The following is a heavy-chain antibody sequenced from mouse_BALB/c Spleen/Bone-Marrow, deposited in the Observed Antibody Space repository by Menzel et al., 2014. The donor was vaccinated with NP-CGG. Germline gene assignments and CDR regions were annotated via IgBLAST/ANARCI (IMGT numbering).Heavy chain of an antibody. CDR2: IDTSDSYI. D-gene: IGHD2-4*01. CDR1: GYTFXDKW. CDR3: ARGGHDFSLDY. J-gene: IGHJ4*01. Sequence: QVQLKDSGAEFVMPGASVKMSCKASGYTFXDKWMHWVKQRPGQGLEWIGAIDTSDSYINYNQKFKGKASLTVDASSSTAYMHLSSLTSDDSAVYYCARGGHDFSLDYWGQGTSVIVSS. V-gene: IGHV1-69*01.